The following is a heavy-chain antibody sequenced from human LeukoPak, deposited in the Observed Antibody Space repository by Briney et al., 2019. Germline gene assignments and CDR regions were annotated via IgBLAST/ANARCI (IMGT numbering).Heavy chain of an antibody. CDR2: IWYDGSEK. J-gene: IGHJ4*02. Sequence: PGGSLRLSCAASGFTFSMHGVHWVRQAPGKGLEWVAVIWYDGSEKYYADSVKGRFTISRDNSKNTLYLQMSSLRAEDTAVYYCMRGAWKNTVATSSNWGQGTLVTVSS. CDR1: GFTFSMHG. V-gene: IGHV3-33*01. CDR3: MRGAWKNTVATSSN. D-gene: IGHD5-12*01.